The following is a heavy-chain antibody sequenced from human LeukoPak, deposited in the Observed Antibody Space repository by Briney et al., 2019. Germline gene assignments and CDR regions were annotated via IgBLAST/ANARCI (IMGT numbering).Heavy chain of an antibody. J-gene: IGHJ5*02. D-gene: IGHD6-6*01. V-gene: IGHV3-30*01. CDR2: ISYDGSNK. Sequence: GGSLRLSCAASGFTFTSSAMHWVRQTPGKGLEWVALISYDGSNKYYADSVKGRFTISRDNSKNTLYLQMNSLRAEDTAVYYCAREVGKYSSSSWFDPWGEGTLVTVSS. CDR1: GFTFTSSA. CDR3: AREVGKYSSSSWFDP.